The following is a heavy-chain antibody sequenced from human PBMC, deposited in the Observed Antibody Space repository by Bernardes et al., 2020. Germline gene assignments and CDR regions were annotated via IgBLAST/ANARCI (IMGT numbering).Heavy chain of an antibody. CDR2: INPNSGGT. J-gene: IGHJ4*02. Sequence: VNDYCTHSGYTFTGYYMHWVRQAPGQGLEWMGWINPNSGGTNYAQKFQGRVTMTRDTSISTAYMELSRLRSDDTAVYYCARGQRVTSIDYWGQGTLVTVSS. D-gene: IGHD6-25*01. CDR3: ARGQRVTSIDY. V-gene: IGHV1-2*02. CDR1: GYTFTGYY.